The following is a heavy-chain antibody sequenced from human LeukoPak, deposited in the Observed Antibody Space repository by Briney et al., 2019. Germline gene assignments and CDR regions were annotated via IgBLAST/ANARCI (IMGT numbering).Heavy chain of an antibody. V-gene: IGHV3-74*01. CDR2: IKTDGSNT. J-gene: IGHJ4*02. D-gene: IGHD3-22*01. CDR1: GFTFSSYW. CDR3: TRTSYYDSRDYFDY. Sequence: GGSPRLSCAASGFTFSSYWMHWVRQVPGKGLVWVSRIKTDGSNTVYADNVKGRFTISRDNAKNTLYLQMNSLRVEDTAVYYCTRTSYYDSRDYFDYWGQGALVTVSS.